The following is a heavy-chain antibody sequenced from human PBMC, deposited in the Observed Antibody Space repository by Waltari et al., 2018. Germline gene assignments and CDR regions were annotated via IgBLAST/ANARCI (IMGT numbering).Heavy chain of an antibody. CDR3: AGLPTEEGDFHL. J-gene: IGHJ4*02. CDR1: GYSISSGYY. CDR2: IYHRGRT. V-gene: IGHV4-38-2*01. Sequence: QEQLQESGPGLVRPSETLSLTCAVSGYSISSGYYWGWIRQPPGKGLEWIGSIYHRGRTYYNPSLKSRVAISVNTSKNQVYLYLYSLTATDTAVYYWAGLPTEEGDFHLWGQGTLVTVSS.